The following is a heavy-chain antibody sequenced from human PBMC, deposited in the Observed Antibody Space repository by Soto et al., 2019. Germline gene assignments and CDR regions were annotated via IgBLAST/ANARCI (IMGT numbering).Heavy chain of an antibody. J-gene: IGHJ5*02. CDR1: GFTFSSYA. Sequence: EVQLLESGGGLVQPGGSLRLSCAASGFTFSSYAMSWVRQAPGKGLEWVSTISGSGGSTSYADSVKGRFTISRDNSKNTLYLQMNSLRAEDTAIYFCAKDRQPKPGFNWFDPWGQGTLVTVSS. D-gene: IGHD3-3*01. CDR2: ISGSGGST. V-gene: IGHV3-23*01. CDR3: AKDRQPKPGFNWFDP.